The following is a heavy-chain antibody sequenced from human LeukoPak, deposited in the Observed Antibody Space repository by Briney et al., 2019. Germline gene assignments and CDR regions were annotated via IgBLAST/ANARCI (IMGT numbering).Heavy chain of an antibody. V-gene: IGHV1-2*02. J-gene: IGHJ4*02. CDR2: INPNSGGT. CDR3: ARDLRTMVRGVIIGDY. D-gene: IGHD3-10*01. Sequence: ASVKVSCKVSGYTFTGYYVHWVRQAPGQGLEWMGWINPNSGGTNYAQKFQGRVTMTRDTSISTAYMELSRLRSDDTAVYYCARDLRTMVRGVIIGDYWGQGTLVTVSS. CDR1: GYTFTGYY.